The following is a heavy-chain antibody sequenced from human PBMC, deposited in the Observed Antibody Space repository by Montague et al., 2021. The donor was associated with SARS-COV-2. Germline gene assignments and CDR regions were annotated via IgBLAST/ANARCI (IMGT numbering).Heavy chain of an antibody. CDR3: ARKTSRGRTIFGVVTASYCFDY. Sequence: SETLSLTCTVSGGSISSSSYFWGWIRQPPGKGLEWIGSIYYSGSTYYNPSLKSRVTISVDTSKDQFSLKLGSVTAADTAVFYCARKTSRGRTIFGVVTASYCFDYWGQGTLVTVSS. CDR2: IYYSGST. D-gene: IGHD3-3*01. J-gene: IGHJ4*02. CDR1: GGSISSSSYF. V-gene: IGHV4-39*01.